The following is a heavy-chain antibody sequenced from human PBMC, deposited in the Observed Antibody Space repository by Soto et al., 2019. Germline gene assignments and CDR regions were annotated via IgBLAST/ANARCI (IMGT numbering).Heavy chain of an antibody. J-gene: IGHJ4*02. D-gene: IGHD6-13*01. CDR1: AGSISTGGYY. V-gene: IGHV4-31*03. Sequence: PSETLSLTCTVSAGSISTGGYYWSWIRQHPGEGLEWIGFIYYSGSTYYNPSLKSRLAISLDASKEQFSLKLTSVTAADTAVYYCARVYSSPYYFDYWGQGXQVTVYS. CDR2: IYYSGST. CDR3: ARVYSSPYYFDY.